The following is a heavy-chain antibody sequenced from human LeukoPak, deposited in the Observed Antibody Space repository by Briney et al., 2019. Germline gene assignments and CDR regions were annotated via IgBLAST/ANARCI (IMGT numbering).Heavy chain of an antibody. CDR3: ARRNYDILTGYLYNWFDP. Sequence: GESLKISCKGSGYSFTSYWIGWVCQMPGKGLEWIGIIYPGDSDTRYSPSFQGQVTISADKSISTAYLQWSSLKASDTAMYYCARRNYDILTGYLYNWFDPWGQGTLVTVSS. CDR2: IYPGDSDT. CDR1: GYSFTSYW. D-gene: IGHD3-9*01. J-gene: IGHJ5*02. V-gene: IGHV5-51*01.